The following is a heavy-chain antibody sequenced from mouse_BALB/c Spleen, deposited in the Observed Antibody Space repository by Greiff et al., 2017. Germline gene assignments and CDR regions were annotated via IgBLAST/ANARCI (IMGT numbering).Heavy chain of an antibody. CDR2: ISYSGST. CDR1: GYSITSDYA. J-gene: IGHJ3*01. CDR3: ARSGDYDWFAY. Sequence: EVKLEESGPGLVKPSQSLSLTCTVTGYSITSDYAWNWIRQFPGNKLEWMGYISYSGSTSYNPSLKSRISITRDTSKNQFFLQLNSVTTEDTATYCCARSGDYDWFAYWGQGTLVTVSA. D-gene: IGHD2-4*01. V-gene: IGHV3-2*02.